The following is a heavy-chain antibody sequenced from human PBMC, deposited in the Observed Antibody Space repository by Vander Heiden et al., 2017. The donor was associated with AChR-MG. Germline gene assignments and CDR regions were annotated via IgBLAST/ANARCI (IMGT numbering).Heavy chain of an antibody. CDR3: ARGGAAWGRNWFDP. D-gene: IGHD3-16*01. CDR1: GGSISSYY. J-gene: IGHJ5*02. CDR2: IYYSGST. V-gene: IGHV4-59*13. Sequence: QVQLQESGPGLVKPSETLSLTCTVSGGSISSYYWSWIRQPPGKGLEWIGYIYYSGSTNYNPSLKSRVTISVDTSKNQFSLKLSSVTAADTAVYYCARGGAAWGRNWFDPWCQGTLVTVSS.